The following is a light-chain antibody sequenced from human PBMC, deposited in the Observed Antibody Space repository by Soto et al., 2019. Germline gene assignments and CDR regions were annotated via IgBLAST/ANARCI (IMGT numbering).Light chain of an antibody. Sequence: QSALTQPASVSGSPGQSITISCTGTSSDVGSYNLVSWYQQHPGKAPKLMIYEVSKRPSGVSNRFSGSKSGNTASLTISGLQAEDEADYCCCSYAGSSTFAVFGGGTKLTVL. J-gene: IGLJ2*01. CDR1: SSDVGSYNL. CDR3: CSYAGSSTFAV. CDR2: EVS. V-gene: IGLV2-23*02.